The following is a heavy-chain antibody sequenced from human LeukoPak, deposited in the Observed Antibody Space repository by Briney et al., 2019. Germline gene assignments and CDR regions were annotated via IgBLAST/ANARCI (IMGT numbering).Heavy chain of an antibody. Sequence: GGSLRLSCAASGFTFSSYAMHWVRQAPGKGLEWVAVISYDGSNKYYADSVKGRFTISRDNSKNTLYLQMNSLRAEDTAVYYCASTYSYGGTTGDYYMGVWGKGTTVTVSS. J-gene: IGHJ6*03. V-gene: IGHV3-30-3*01. CDR1: GFTFSSYA. CDR3: ASTYSYGGTTGDYYMGV. D-gene: IGHD5-18*01. CDR2: ISYDGSNK.